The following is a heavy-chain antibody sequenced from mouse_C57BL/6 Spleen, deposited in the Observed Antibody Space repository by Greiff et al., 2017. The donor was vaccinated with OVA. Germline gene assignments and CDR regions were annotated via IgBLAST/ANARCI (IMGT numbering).Heavy chain of an antibody. CDR2: IYPGDGDT. CDR1: GYAFSSSW. CDR3: VRLGVGFDY. Sequence: QVQLQQSGPELVKPGASVKISCKASGYAFSSSWMNWVKQRPGKGLEWIGRIYPGDGDTNYNGKFKGKATLTADKSSSTAYMQLSSLTSEDSAVYFCVRLGVGFDYWGQGTTLTVSS. J-gene: IGHJ2*01. D-gene: IGHD1-1*02. V-gene: IGHV1-82*01.